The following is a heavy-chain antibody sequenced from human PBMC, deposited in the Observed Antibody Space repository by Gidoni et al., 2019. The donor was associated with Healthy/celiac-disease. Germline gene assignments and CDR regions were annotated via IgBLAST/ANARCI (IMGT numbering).Heavy chain of an antibody. CDR2: INHSGST. D-gene: IGHD3-22*01. CDR1: GGSFLGYY. J-gene: IGHJ4*02. Sequence: QVQLQQWGAGLLKPSETLSLTCAVYGGSFLGYYWSWIRQPPGKGLEWIGEINHSGSTNYNPSLKSRVTISVDTSKNQFSLKLSSVTAADTAVYYCARGRLVLITRAYYFDYWGQGTLVTVSS. CDR3: ARGRLVLITRAYYFDY. V-gene: IGHV4-34*01.